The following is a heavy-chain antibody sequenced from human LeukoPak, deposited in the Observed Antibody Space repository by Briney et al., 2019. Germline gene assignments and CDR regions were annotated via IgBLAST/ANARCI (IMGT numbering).Heavy chain of an antibody. J-gene: IGHJ4*02. CDR2: IIPIFGTA. V-gene: IGHV1-69*13. D-gene: IGHD3-22*01. CDR1: GGTFSSYA. CDR3: ALEPNTIVVAVPFADY. Sequence: ASVKVSCKASGGTFSSYAISWVRQAPGQGLEWMGGIIPIFGTANYAQKFQGRVTITADESTSTAYMELSSLRSEDTAVYYCALEPNTIVVAVPFADYWGQGTLVTVSS.